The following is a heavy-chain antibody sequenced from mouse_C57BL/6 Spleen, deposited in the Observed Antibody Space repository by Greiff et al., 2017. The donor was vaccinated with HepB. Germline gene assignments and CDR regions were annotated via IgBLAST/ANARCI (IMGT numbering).Heavy chain of an antibody. CDR3: ASGGYDYDDAMDY. Sequence: VQLVESGAELVKPGASVKISCKASGYAFSSYWMNWVKQRPGKGLEWIGQIYPGDGDTNYNGKFKGKATLTADKSSSTAYMQLSSLTSEDSAVYFCASGGYDYDDAMDYWGQGTSVTVSS. J-gene: IGHJ4*01. D-gene: IGHD2-4*01. CDR2: IYPGDGDT. CDR1: GYAFSSYW. V-gene: IGHV1-80*01.